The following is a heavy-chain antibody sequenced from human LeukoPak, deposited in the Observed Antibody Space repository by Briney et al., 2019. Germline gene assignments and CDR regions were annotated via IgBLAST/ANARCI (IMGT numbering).Heavy chain of an antibody. J-gene: IGHJ3*02. CDR1: GFTFSDYY. V-gene: IGHV3-11*06. CDR2: ISSSNTFT. Sequence: GGSLRLSCAASGFTFSDYYMTWVRQAPGKGLEWVSYISSSNTFTYYADSVKGRFTISRDDAKNSLYLQMNSLRAEDTAVYYCVRKYDFWSGYHPTAFDIWGQGTMVTVSS. CDR3: VRKYDFWSGYHPTAFDI. D-gene: IGHD3-3*01.